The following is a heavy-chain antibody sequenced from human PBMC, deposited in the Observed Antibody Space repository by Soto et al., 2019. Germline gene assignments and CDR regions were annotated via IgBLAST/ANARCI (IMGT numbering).Heavy chain of an antibody. Sequence: TLSLTCAVSGGSISSGCYSWSWIRQPPGKGLDWIGYIYHSGSTYYNPSLKSRVTISVDRSKNQFSLKLSSVTAADTAVYYCVRVPDYWGQGTLVTVSS. J-gene: IGHJ4*02. V-gene: IGHV4-30-2*01. CDR3: VRVPDY. CDR1: GGSISSGCYS. CDR2: IYHSGST.